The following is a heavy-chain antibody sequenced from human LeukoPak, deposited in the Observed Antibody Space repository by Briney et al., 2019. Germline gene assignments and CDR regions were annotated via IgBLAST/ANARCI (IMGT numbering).Heavy chain of an antibody. Sequence: ASVKVSCTASGYTFTTYYMHWVRQAPGQGLEWMGIINPSGGNTSYAQKFQGRVTMTRDTSTSTVYMELSSLRSEDTAVYYCARAQAWDSSDPNWFDPWGQGTLVTVSS. CDR1: GYTFTTYY. J-gene: IGHJ5*02. D-gene: IGHD6-19*01. CDR2: INPSGGNT. CDR3: ARAQAWDSSDPNWFDP. V-gene: IGHV1-46*01.